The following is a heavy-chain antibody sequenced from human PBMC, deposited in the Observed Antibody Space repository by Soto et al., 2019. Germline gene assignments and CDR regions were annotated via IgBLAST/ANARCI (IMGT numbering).Heavy chain of an antibody. D-gene: IGHD2-21*01. CDR2: IWYDGSNK. J-gene: IGHJ6*04. CDR3: GSGAYSDLRLMDV. CDR1: GFTFSSYG. V-gene: IGHV3-33*01. Sequence: QVQLVESGGGGVQPGRSLRLSCAASGFTFSSYGMHWVRQAPGKGLEWVAVIWYDGSNKYYADSVKGRFTISRDNSKNTLYLQMNSLSVEYTAVDYCGSGAYSDLRLMDVWGKGTTVNVSS.